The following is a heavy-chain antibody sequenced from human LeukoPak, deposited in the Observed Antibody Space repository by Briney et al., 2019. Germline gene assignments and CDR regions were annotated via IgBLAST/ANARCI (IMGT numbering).Heavy chain of an antibody. CDR2: IYSDGST. CDR1: GFTVSSSY. CDR3: ARGSTGCTCPTY. V-gene: IGHV3-53*01. D-gene: IGHD2-2*01. Sequence: PGGSLRLSCAASGFTVSSSYMSWVRQAPGKGLEWVSVIYSDGSTYYADSVKGRFTISRDNSKNTLYLQMNSLRAEDTAVYYCARGSTGCTCPTYWGQGTLVTVSS. J-gene: IGHJ4*02.